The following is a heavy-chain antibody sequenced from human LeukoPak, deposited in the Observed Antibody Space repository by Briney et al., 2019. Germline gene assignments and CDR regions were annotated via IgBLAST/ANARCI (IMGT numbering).Heavy chain of an antibody. CDR3: VGQWLVRGTFDY. D-gene: IGHD6-19*01. CDR1: GFTFSSYS. J-gene: IGHJ4*02. V-gene: IGHV3-21*01. Sequence: GGSLRLSCAASGFTFSSYSMNWVRQALGKGLEWVSSISSSSSYIYYADSVKGRFTISRDNAKNSLYLQMNSLRAEDTAVYYCVGQWLVRGTFDYWGQGTLVTVSS. CDR2: ISSSSSYI.